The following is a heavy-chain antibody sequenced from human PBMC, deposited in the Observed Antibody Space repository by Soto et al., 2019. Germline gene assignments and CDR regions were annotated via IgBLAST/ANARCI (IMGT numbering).Heavy chain of an antibody. V-gene: IGHV3-30*04. CDR1: GDSFSKYT. Sequence: QVQLVQSGAEVKKPGSSVRVSCKTSGDSFSKYTVNWVRQAPGKGLEWVAVISYDGSNKYYVDSVKGRFTISRDNSKNTLYLQMNSLRAEDTAVYYCAKDLGRNYYYGMDVWGQGTTVTVSS. CDR2: ISYDGSNK. D-gene: IGHD7-27*01. CDR3: AKDLGRNYYYGMDV. J-gene: IGHJ6*02.